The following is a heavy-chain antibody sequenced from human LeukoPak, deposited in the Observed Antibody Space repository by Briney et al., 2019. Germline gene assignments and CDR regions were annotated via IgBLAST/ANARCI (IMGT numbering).Heavy chain of an antibody. CDR1: GFTFSSYS. V-gene: IGHV3-21*01. D-gene: IGHD3-10*02. CDR3: AELGITMIGGV. J-gene: IGHJ6*04. Sequence: AGGSLRLSCAASGFTFSSYSMNWVRQAPGKGLEWVSSISSSSSYIYHADSVKGRFTISRDSAKNSLYLQMNSLRAEDTAVYYCAELGITMIGGVWGKGTTVTISS. CDR2: ISSSSSYI.